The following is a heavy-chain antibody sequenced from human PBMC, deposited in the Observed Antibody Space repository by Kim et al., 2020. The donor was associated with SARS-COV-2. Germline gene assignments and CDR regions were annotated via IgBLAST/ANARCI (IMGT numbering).Heavy chain of an antibody. J-gene: IGHJ4*02. D-gene: IGHD6-19*01. Sequence: IHTPDSRKSRFTIARDNAKNSLYLKMNSLRAEDTAVYYCARDHSSGGFDYWGQGTLVTVSS. V-gene: IGHV3-11*04. CDR2: I. CDR3: ARDHSSGGFDY.